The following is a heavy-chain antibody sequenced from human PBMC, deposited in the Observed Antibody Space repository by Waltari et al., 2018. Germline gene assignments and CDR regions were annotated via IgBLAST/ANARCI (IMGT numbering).Heavy chain of an antibody. CDR2: ISGSGGST. V-gene: IGHV3-23*04. J-gene: IGHJ6*02. Sequence: EVQLVESGGGLVQPGGSLRLSCAASGFTFSSYAMSWVRQAPGKGLVWVSAISGSGGSTYYADSVKGRFTISRDNSKNTLYLQMNSLRSDDTAVYYCARAQYFYDFRGPADNYYAMDVWGQGTTVTVSS. D-gene: IGHD3-22*01. CDR3: ARAQYFYDFRGPADNYYAMDV. CDR1: GFTFSSYA.